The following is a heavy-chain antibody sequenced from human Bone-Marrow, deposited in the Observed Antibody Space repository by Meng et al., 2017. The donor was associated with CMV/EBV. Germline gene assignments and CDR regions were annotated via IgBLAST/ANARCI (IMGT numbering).Heavy chain of an antibody. J-gene: IGHJ6*02. CDR2: TYYRSKWYN. CDR3: ARAYVDIVATIIAYYYYGMDV. CDR1: GDSVSSNSAA. V-gene: IGHV6-1*01. D-gene: IGHD5-12*01. Sequence: SQTLSLTCAISGDSVSSNSAAWNWIRQSPSRGLEWLGRTYYRSKWYNDYAVSVKSRITINPDTSKNQFSLQLNSVTPEDTAVYYCARAYVDIVATIIAYYYYGMDVWGQGTTVTVSS.